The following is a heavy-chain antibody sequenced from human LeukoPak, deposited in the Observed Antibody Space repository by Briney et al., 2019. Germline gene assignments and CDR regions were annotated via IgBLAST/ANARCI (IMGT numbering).Heavy chain of an antibody. D-gene: IGHD2-2*01. V-gene: IGHV3-21*01. CDR3: ASFCSSTSCYRMDV. CDR1: GFTFSSYA. CDR2: ISSSSSYI. J-gene: IGHJ6*02. Sequence: GGSLRLSCAASGFTFSSYAMSWVRQAPGKGLEWVSSISSSSSYIYYADSVKGRFTISRDNPKNSLYLQMNSLRAEDTAVYYCASFCSSTSCYRMDVWGQGTTVTVSS.